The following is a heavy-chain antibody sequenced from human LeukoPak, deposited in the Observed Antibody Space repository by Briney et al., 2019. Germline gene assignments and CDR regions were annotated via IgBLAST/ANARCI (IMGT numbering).Heavy chain of an antibody. Sequence: SETLSLTCTVSGGSISSYYWSWVRQPLGMGLEWIGYIYYSGSTNYNPSLKSRVTISVDTSKNQFSLKLSSVTAADTAVYYCARGYCSGGSCSLFDYWGQGTLVTVSS. CDR2: IYYSGST. D-gene: IGHD2-15*01. V-gene: IGHV4-59*01. CDR3: ARGYCSGGSCSLFDY. J-gene: IGHJ4*02. CDR1: GGSISSYY.